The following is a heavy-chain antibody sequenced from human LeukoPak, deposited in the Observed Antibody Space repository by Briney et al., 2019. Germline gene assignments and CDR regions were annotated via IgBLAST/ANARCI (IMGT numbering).Heavy chain of an antibody. D-gene: IGHD5-18*01. CDR1: GYTFTSYD. CDR3: ARAGRGYDYFDY. Sequence: GASVKVSCKASGYTFTSYDISWVRQAPGQGLEWMGGISAYSGYTNYAEKVQGRVTMTTDTSTSTAYMELRSLRSDDTAVYYCARAGRGYDYFDYWGQGTLATVSS. CDR2: ISAYSGYT. J-gene: IGHJ4*02. V-gene: IGHV1-18*01.